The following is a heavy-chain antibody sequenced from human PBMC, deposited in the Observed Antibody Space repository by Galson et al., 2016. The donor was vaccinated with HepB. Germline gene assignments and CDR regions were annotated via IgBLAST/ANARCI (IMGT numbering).Heavy chain of an antibody. CDR3: ARHYSSTWPAGLIFDS. Sequence: SVKVSCKASGYTFTSYAISWVRQAPAQALEHLGWIDTSNGNTNYPQKFQDRVTLTTDTSTSTTYMELRSLISDDTAAYYCARHYSSTWPAGLIFDSWGPGTRVTVSS. J-gene: IGHJ4*02. D-gene: IGHD6-6*01. CDR1: GYTFTSYA. V-gene: IGHV1-18*01. CDR2: IDTSNGNT.